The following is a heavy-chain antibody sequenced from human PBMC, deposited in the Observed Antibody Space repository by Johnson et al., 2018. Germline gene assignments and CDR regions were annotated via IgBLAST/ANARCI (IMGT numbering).Heavy chain of an antibody. CDR1: GYIFTDYY. CDR3: ARPNCSGGSCSREFDY. V-gene: IGHV1-46*01. D-gene: IGHD2-15*01. Sequence: QVQLVQSGAEVKKPGASVKIWCKTSGYIFTDYYMHWVRQAPGQGLEWMGVINPSADSAGYAQKFQGRVTMTRDTSTTTLYLELSGLGSDDTAVYFCARPNCSGGSCSREFDYWGQGTLVTVSS. J-gene: IGHJ4*02. CDR2: INPSADSA.